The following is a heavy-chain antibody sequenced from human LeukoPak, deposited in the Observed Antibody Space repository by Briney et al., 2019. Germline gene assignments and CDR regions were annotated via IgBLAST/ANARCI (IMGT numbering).Heavy chain of an antibody. D-gene: IGHD3-3*01. CDR2: IYYSGST. V-gene: IGHV4-59*01. Sequence: PSETLSLTCTASGGSFSNYYWSWIRQPPGKGLEWIGYIYYSGSTNYNPSLKSRVTISVDTSKNQFSLKLSAVTAADTAVYYCARGLFDSDYYYYMDVWGKGTTVTVSS. CDR3: ARGLFDSDYYYYMDV. J-gene: IGHJ6*03. CDR1: GGSFSNYY.